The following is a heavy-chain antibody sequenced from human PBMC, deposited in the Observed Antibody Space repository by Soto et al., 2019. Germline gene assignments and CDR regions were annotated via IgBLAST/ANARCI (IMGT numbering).Heavy chain of an antibody. V-gene: IGHV4-30-2*01. Sequence: QLQLQESGSGLVKPSQTLSLTCAVSGGSISSGGYSWSWIRQPPGKGLEWIGYIYHSGSTCYNPSLKSRVTLSVHRSKNQFSLKLSSVTAADTAVYCCAGSGYSHNSGMDVWRQGTTVTVSS. CDR3: AGSGYSHNSGMDV. CDR2: IYHSGST. D-gene: IGHD3-22*01. CDR1: GGSISSGGYS. J-gene: IGHJ6*02.